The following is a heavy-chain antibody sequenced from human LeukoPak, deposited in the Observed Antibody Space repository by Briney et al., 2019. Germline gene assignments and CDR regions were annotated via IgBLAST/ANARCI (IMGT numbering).Heavy chain of an antibody. Sequence: PGGSLRLSCAASGLTVDSNYLSWVRQAPGKGLEWVSTIYTGGNTYYAASVKGRFTISRDFSKNTVFPHMNSLRAEDTAMYYCARGDDSGYYDYFDYWGQGALVTVSS. J-gene: IGHJ4*02. V-gene: IGHV3-53*01. D-gene: IGHD3-22*01. CDR2: IYTGGNT. CDR3: ARGDDSGYYDYFDY. CDR1: GLTVDSNY.